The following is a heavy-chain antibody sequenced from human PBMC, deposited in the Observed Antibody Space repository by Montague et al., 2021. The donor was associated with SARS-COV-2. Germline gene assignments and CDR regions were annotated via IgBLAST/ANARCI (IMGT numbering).Heavy chain of an antibody. Sequence: TLSLTCAVSGGPISSSNWWSWVRQPPGKGLEWIGEIYHSGSTKYKPSLKSRVTISVDKSKNQFSLKLSSVAAEDTAGYDCASRAAGWFVSNPERFDYWGQGTLVTVSS. CDR3: ASRAAGWFVSNPERFDY. D-gene: IGHD3-10*01. CDR2: IYHSGST. J-gene: IGHJ4*02. CDR1: GGPISSSNW. V-gene: IGHV4-4*02.